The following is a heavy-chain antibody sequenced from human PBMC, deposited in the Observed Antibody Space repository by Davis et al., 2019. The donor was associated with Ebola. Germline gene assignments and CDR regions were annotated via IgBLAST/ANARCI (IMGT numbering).Heavy chain of an antibody. J-gene: IGHJ6*02. CDR3: ARVRSRSSSLRLDYYGMDV. D-gene: IGHD6-6*01. CDR1: EFSITDDF. Sequence: GESLKISCTASEFSITDDFMSWIRQSPGKGLEWVTYTGASSTSYADSVKGRFTISRDNSKNTLYLQMNSLRAEDTAVYYCARVRSRSSSLRLDYYGMDVWGQGTTVTVSS. V-gene: IGHV3-66*02. CDR2: YTGASST.